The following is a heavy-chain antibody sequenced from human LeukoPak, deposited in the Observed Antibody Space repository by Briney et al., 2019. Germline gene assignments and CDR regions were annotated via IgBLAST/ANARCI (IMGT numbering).Heavy chain of an antibody. Sequence: GGSLRLSCAASGFTFSSYAMSWVRQAPGKGLEWVSAITRSGGNTYFTDSMKGRFTISRDTSKKTLYLQMSSLRAEDTAIYYCAREGIVGVITDWGQGTLVTVSS. D-gene: IGHD1-26*01. J-gene: IGHJ4*02. CDR3: AREGIVGVITD. CDR2: ITRSGGNT. CDR1: GFTFSSYA. V-gene: IGHV3-23*01.